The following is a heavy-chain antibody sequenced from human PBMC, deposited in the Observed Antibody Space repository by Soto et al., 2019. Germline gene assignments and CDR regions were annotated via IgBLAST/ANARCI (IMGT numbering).Heavy chain of an antibody. Sequence: PGGSLRLSCAASGFTFSSYGMHWVRQAPGKGLEWVAVIWYDGSNKYYADSVKGRFTISRDNSKNTLYLQMNSLRAEDTAVYYCARDGGSRGEFDYWGQGTLVTVSS. D-gene: IGHD3-10*01. CDR3: ARDGGSRGEFDY. J-gene: IGHJ4*02. V-gene: IGHV3-33*01. CDR2: IWYDGSNK. CDR1: GFTFSSYG.